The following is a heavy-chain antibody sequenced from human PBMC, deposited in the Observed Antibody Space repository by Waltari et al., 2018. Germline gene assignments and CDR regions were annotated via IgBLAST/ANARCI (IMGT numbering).Heavy chain of an antibody. CDR3: ARGGNDNPRWSLLDY. CDR1: GFTFTIFG. D-gene: IGHD3-16*01. Sequence: QLVQSGSEVKKPGASVRVSCKTSGFTFTIFGVSWVRQAPGQGLEWMGWTSGYSGNIKVAQKVQDRVTMTTDTSTSTVYMELRSLRSDDTAVYYWARGGNDNPRWSLLDYWGQGTQVTVSS. V-gene: IGHV1-18*01. J-gene: IGHJ4*02. CDR2: TSGYSGNI.